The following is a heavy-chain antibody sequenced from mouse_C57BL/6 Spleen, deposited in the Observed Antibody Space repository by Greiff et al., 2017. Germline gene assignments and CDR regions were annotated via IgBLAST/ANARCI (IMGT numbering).Heavy chain of an antibody. CDR2: ISSGGSYT. D-gene: IGHD1-1*02. CDR3: ARQTGNYFDY. J-gene: IGHJ2*01. V-gene: IGHV5-6*01. Sequence: EVQLQESGGDLVKPGGSLQLSCAASGFTFSSYGMSWVRQTPDKRLEWVATISSGGSYTYYPDSVTGRFTISRDNAKNTLYLQMSSLKSEDTAMYYCARQTGNYFDYWGQGTTLTVSP. CDR1: GFTFSSYG.